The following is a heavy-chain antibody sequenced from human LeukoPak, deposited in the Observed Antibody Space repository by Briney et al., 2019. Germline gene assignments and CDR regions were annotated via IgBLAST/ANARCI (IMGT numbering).Heavy chain of an antibody. CDR1: GYTFTSYD. CDR3: ARDSPIAGNYVWGSIDY. Sequence: ASVKVSCKASGYTFTSYDINWVRQATGQGLEWMGWMNPNSGNTGYAQKFQGRVTMTRNTSISTAYMELSSLRSEDTAVYYCARDSPIAGNYVWGSIDYWGQGTLVTVSS. J-gene: IGHJ4*02. D-gene: IGHD3-16*01. CDR2: MNPNSGNT. V-gene: IGHV1-8*01.